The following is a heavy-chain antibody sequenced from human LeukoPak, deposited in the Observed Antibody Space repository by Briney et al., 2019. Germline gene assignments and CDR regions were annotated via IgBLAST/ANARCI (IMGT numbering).Heavy chain of an antibody. CDR2: IKKDGSEK. D-gene: IGHD3-16*01. CDR3: ARGGGHYEDFDY. V-gene: IGHV3-7*01. CDR1: GFSFSDYW. J-gene: IGHJ4*02. Sequence: PGGALRLSCAASGFSFSDYWMSWVRQAPGKGLEWVANIKKDGSEKYCVDSVKGRFTISRDNAKNSLYLQMNSLRVEDTAVYYCARGGGHYEDFDYWVQGTLVTVSS.